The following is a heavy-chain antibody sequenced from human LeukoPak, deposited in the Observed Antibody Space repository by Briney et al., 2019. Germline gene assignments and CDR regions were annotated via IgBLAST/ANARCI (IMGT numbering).Heavy chain of an antibody. J-gene: IGHJ4*02. D-gene: IGHD2-2*01. CDR1: GFTFSSYA. V-gene: IGHV3-23*01. Sequence: QSGGSLRLSCAASGFTFSSYAMSWVRQAPGKGLEWVSAISGSGGSTYYADSVKGRFTISRDNSKNTLYLQMNSLRAEDTAVYYCAKVRQEIVVVPAVYFDYWGQGTLVTVSS. CDR2: ISGSGGST. CDR3: AKVRQEIVVVPAVYFDY.